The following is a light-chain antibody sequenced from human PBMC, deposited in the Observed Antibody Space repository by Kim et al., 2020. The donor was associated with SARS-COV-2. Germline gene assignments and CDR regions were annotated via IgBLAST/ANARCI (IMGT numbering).Light chain of an antibody. CDR2: GKN. J-gene: IGLJ2*01. CDR3: NSRDSNDNVV. CDR1: SLRSYY. V-gene: IGLV3-19*01. Sequence: VALGQTDRITCQGDSLRSYYATWYQQKPGQAPILVIYGKNNRTSGIPDRFSGSSSGNTASLTITGTQAGDEADYYCNSRDSNDNVVFGGGTQLTVL.